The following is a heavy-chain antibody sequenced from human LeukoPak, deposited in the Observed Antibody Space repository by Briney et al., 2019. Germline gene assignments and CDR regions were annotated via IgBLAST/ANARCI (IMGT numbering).Heavy chain of an antibody. Sequence: GGSLRLSCAASRFTFGSYWMSWVRQAPGKGLEWVANIKQDGSEKYYVDSVKGRFTISRDNAKNSLYLQMNSLRAEDTALYYCAKDGCSSTSCYGYNWFDPWGQGTLVTVSS. CDR3: AKDGCSSTSCYGYNWFDP. CDR1: RFTFGSYW. J-gene: IGHJ5*02. D-gene: IGHD2-2*01. V-gene: IGHV3-7*03. CDR2: IKQDGSEK.